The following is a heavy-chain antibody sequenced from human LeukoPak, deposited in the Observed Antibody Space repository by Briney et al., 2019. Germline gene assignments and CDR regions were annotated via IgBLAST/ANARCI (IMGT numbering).Heavy chain of an antibody. CDR3: ARDWRGTAADYHFDY. V-gene: IGHV3-53*01. Sequence: PGGSLRLSCVASGFTVSSNYMSWVRQAPGMGLEWVSVIYSGGSTYYADSVKGRFSISRDNSKNTLYLQMNSLRAEDTAVYYCARDWRGTAADYHFDYWGQGTLVTVSS. D-gene: IGHD6-13*01. J-gene: IGHJ4*02. CDR2: IYSGGST. CDR1: GFTVSSNY.